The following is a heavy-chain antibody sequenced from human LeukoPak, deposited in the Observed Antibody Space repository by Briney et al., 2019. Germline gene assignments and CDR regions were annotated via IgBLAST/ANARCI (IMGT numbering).Heavy chain of an antibody. Sequence: ASVKVSCKASGYTFTSYGISWVRQAPGQGLEWMGWISAYNGNTNYAQKLQGRVTMTTDTSTSTAYMELRSLRSDDTAVYYCARVGYNDYDPRMGSDYWGQGTLVTVSS. J-gene: IGHJ4*02. CDR1: GYTFTSYG. CDR2: ISAYNGNT. CDR3: ARVGYNDYDPRMGSDY. D-gene: IGHD5-24*01. V-gene: IGHV1-18*01.